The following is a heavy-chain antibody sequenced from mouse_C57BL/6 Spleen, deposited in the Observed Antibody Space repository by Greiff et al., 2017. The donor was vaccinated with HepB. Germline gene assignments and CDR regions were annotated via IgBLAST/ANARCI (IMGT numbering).Heavy chain of an antibody. CDR1: GYTFTSYW. D-gene: IGHD3-2*02. J-gene: IGHJ2*01. V-gene: IGHV1-50*01. CDR2: IDPSDSYT. Sequence: VQLQQSGAELVKPGASVKLSCKASGYTFTSYWMQWVKQRPGQGLEWIGEIDPSDSYTNYNQKFKGKATLTVDTSSSTAYMQLSSLTSEDSAVYYCARAPRQLRLRFDYWGQGTTLTVSS. CDR3: ARAPRQLRLRFDY.